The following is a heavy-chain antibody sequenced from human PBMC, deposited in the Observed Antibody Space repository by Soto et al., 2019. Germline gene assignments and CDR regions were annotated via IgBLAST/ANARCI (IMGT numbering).Heavy chain of an antibody. J-gene: IGHJ4*02. CDR2: ISYDGTNR. V-gene: IGHV3-30-3*01. CDR1: GLTFSNYA. Sequence: QVHLVESGGGVVQPGRSLRLSCAASGLTFSNYAMHWVRQAPGKGLEWVAFISYDGTNRCYPDSVKGRFTISRDNSENTLYLQMNSLKTEDTAVYYCARESSSTVTTGGGGSAKDYWGQGTLVTVSS. D-gene: IGHD4-17*01. CDR3: ARESSSTVTTGGGGSAKDY.